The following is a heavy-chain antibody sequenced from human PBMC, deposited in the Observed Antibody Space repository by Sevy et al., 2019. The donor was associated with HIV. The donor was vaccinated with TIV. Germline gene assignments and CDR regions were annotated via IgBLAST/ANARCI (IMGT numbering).Heavy chain of an antibody. CDR3: ARGANGGGEMDV. J-gene: IGHJ6*02. D-gene: IGHD7-27*01. V-gene: IGHV3-72*01. CDR1: GFTFSDQY. Sequence: GGSLRLSCAASGFTFSDQYMDWVRQAPGKGLEWVGRIRNKANSYITEYAASVKGRFTISRDDSKNSLYLKMNSLKTEDTAVYYWARGANGGGEMDVWGQGTTVTVSS. CDR2: IRNKANSYIT.